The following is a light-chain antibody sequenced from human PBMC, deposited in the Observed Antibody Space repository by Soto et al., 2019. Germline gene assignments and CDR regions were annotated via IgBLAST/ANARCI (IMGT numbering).Light chain of an antibody. CDR1: SSDVGGYDY. J-gene: IGLJ1*01. Sequence: QSVLNQPPSASGSPGQSVTISCTGTSSDVGGYDYVSWYQQHPGKAPKLMIYDVTKRPSGVPDRFSGSKSANTASLTVSGLQAEDEADYYCSSYAGTHIVFGTGTKVTVL. CDR3: SSYAGTHIV. V-gene: IGLV2-8*01. CDR2: DVT.